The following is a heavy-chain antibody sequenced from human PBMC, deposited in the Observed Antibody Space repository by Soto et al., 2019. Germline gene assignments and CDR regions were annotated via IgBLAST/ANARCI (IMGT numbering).Heavy chain of an antibody. CDR2: IYYSGTT. Sequence: QVQLQESGPGLVKPSQTLSLTCTVSGGSISSGDYYWSWIRQPPGKGLEWIGYIYYSGTTYYNPSLKSRVTISVDTSKNQFSLKLSSVTAADTAVYYCASSYYYGSGSYYGLDYWGQGTLVTVSS. CDR3: ASSYYYGSGSYYGLDY. J-gene: IGHJ4*02. D-gene: IGHD3-10*01. V-gene: IGHV4-30-4*01. CDR1: GGSISSGDYY.